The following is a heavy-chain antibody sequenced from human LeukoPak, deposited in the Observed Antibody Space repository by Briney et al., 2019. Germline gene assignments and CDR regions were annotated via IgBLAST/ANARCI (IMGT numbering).Heavy chain of an antibody. V-gene: IGHV3-72*01. CDR2: IRNKANRYTT. CDR3: ATSNYDILTGYRRDAFDI. J-gene: IGHJ3*02. CDR1: GFTLSEHY. D-gene: IGHD3-9*01. Sequence: GGSLRLSCAASGFTLSEHYMDWVRQAPGKGLEWVGRIRNKANRYTTEYAASVKGRFTISRDDSKNSVYLQVNSLKTEDTAVYYCATSNYDILTGYRRDAFDIWGQGTVVTVSS.